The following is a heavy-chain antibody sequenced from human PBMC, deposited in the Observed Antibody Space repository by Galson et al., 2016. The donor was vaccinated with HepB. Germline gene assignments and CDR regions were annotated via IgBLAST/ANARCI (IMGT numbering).Heavy chain of an antibody. Sequence: SLRLSCATSGFTLTHYGMLWVRQAPGKGLEWVAVIWCDGSYKYYADSVEGRFTISRDISENTVYLQMNSLRGEDTAVYYCAREIPHMVHGGLDYWGQGTLVTVSS. CDR2: IWCDGSYK. CDR1: GFTLTHYG. J-gene: IGHJ4*02. CDR3: AREIPHMVHGGLDY. V-gene: IGHV3-33*01. D-gene: IGHD2-2*02.